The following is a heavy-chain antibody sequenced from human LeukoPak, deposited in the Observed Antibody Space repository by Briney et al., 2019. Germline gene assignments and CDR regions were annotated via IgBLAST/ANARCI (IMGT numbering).Heavy chain of an antibody. V-gene: IGHV1-46*01. CDR3: ARERSYYDFWSGPPRSYYYYGMDV. D-gene: IGHD3-3*01. CDR2: INPSGGST. CDR1: GYTFTSYY. Sequence: ASVKVSCKASGYTFTSYYMHWVRQAPGQGVEWMGIINPSGGSTSYAQKFQGRVTMTRDTSTSTVYMELSSLRSEDTAVYYCARERSYYDFWSGPPRSYYYYGMDVWGQGTTVTVSS. J-gene: IGHJ6*02.